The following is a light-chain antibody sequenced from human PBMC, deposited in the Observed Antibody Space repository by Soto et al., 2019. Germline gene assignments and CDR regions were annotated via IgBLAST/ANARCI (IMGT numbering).Light chain of an antibody. J-gene: IGLJ2*01. CDR2: DVN. V-gene: IGLV2-11*01. CDR1: RSDVGTYNS. Sequence: QSALTQPASVSGSPGQSITISCTGTRSDVGTYNSVSWYQQHPGKAPKLMIYDVNKRPSGVPDRFSGSMSGNTASLTISGLQADDEADYHCSSYAGNYTLDFGGGTKLTVL. CDR3: SSYAGNYTLD.